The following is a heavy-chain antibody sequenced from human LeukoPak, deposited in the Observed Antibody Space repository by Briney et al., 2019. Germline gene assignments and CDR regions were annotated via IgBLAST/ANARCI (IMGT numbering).Heavy chain of an antibody. CDR1: GSTFSSYG. Sequence: PGGSLRLSCAASGSTFSSYGMHWVRQAPGKGLEWVAVISYDGSNKYYADSVKGRFTISKDNAKNTVYLQMNNLRAKDTAVYYCVSFYEAYWGRGTLVTVSS. CDR2: ISYDGSNK. V-gene: IGHV3-30*03. D-gene: IGHD2/OR15-2a*01. J-gene: IGHJ4*02. CDR3: VSFYEAY.